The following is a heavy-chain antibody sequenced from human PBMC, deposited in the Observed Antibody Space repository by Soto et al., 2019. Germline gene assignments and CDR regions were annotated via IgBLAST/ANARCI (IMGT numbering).Heavy chain of an antibody. V-gene: IGHV3-30-3*01. J-gene: IGHJ6*02. CDR3: AKDYYDSSGYYFPYYYYYYGMDV. D-gene: IGHD3-22*01. Sequence: QGQLMESGGGVVQPGRSLRLSCAASGFTFSVYSMHWVRQAPGKGLDWVAVISHDGSNTYYADSVKGRFTISRDNSKNTLFLQMNSLRAEDTAVYYCAKDYYDSSGYYFPYYYYYYGMDVWGQGTTVTVSS. CDR2: ISHDGSNT. CDR1: GFTFSVYS.